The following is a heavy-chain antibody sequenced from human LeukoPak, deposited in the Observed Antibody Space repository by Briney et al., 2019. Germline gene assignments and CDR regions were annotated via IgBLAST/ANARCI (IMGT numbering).Heavy chain of an antibody. V-gene: IGHV5-51*01. CDR2: IYPGDSDT. D-gene: IGHD5-18*01. J-gene: IGHJ4*02. CDR1: GYSFTSYW. CDR3: ARRGEAMDPFDY. Sequence: GESLRISCKDSGYSFTSYWIGWVRQMPGKGLEWMGIIYPGDSDTRYSPSFQGQVTISADKSINTAYLQWSSLKASDTAIYYCARRGEAMDPFDYWGQGTLVTVSS.